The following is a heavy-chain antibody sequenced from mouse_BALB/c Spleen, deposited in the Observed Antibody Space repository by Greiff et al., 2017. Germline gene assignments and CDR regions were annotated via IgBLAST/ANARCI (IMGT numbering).Heavy chain of an antibody. J-gene: IGHJ3*01. CDR3: ARGYDGYYAWFAY. D-gene: IGHD2-3*01. V-gene: IGHV5-4*02. CDR1: GFTFSDYY. CDR2: ISDGGSYT. Sequence: EVQRVESGGGLVKPGGSLKLSCAASGFTFSDYYMYWVRQTPEKRLEWVATISDGGSYTYYPDSVKGRFTISRDNAKNNLYLQMSSLKSEDTAMYYCARGYDGYYAWFAYWGQGTLVTVSA.